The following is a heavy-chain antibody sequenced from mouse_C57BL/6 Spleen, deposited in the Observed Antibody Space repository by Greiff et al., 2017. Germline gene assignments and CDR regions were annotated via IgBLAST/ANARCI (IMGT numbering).Heavy chain of an antibody. CDR3: ARSPDGYYGYFGV. D-gene: IGHD2-3*01. V-gene: IGHV1-54*01. J-gene: IGHJ1*03. CDR2: INPGSGGT. CDR1: GYAFTNYL. Sequence: QVQLQQSGAELVRPGTSVKVSCKASGYAFTNYLIEWVKQRPGQGLEWIGVINPGSGGTNYNEKFKGKATLTADKSSSTAYMQLSSLTSEDSAVYFCARSPDGYYGYFGVRGTGTTVTVAS.